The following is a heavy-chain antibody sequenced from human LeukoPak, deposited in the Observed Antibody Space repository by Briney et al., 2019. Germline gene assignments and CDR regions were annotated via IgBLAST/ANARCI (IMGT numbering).Heavy chain of an antibody. CDR2: IYTSGST. D-gene: IGHD3-22*01. CDR1: GGSISSYY. Sequence: PSETLSLTCTVSGGSISSYYWSWIRQPAGKGLEWIGRIYTSGSTNYNPSLKSRVTMSVDTSKNQFSLKLSSVTAADTAVYYCARGSDSSITGGAFDIWGQGTMVTVSS. J-gene: IGHJ3*02. CDR3: ARGSDSSITGGAFDI. V-gene: IGHV4-4*07.